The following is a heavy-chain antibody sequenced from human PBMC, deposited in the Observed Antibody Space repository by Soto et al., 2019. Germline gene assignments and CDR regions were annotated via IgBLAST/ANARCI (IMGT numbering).Heavy chain of an antibody. Sequence: QIHLVQSGAEVRKPGASVNVSCKTSGYIFTNYGVSWVRQAPGEGLEVVGWISGYNGYPKYGQRFQGRVTLSTDTSTTTRYMELRNLRSDDTAVYYCARGSSGALYDYWGQGTLLTVSS. V-gene: IGHV1-18*04. CDR1: GYIFTNYG. J-gene: IGHJ4*02. CDR2: ISGYNGYP. CDR3: ARGSSGALYDY.